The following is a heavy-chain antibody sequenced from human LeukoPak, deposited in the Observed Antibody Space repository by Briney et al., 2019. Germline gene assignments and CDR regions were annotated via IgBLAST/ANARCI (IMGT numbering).Heavy chain of an antibody. CDR3: ARDFLLDKYYYGMDV. J-gene: IGHJ6*02. D-gene: IGHD2-2*03. CDR1: GFTFSSFG. Sequence: PGRSLRLSCAASGFTFSSFGMHWVRQAPGKGLEWVAVISYDGSNPYYADSVKGRFTISRDNSKNTLYLQMNSLRAEDTAMYYCARDFLLDKYYYGMDVWGQGTTVTVSS. CDR2: ISYDGSNP. V-gene: IGHV3-30*03.